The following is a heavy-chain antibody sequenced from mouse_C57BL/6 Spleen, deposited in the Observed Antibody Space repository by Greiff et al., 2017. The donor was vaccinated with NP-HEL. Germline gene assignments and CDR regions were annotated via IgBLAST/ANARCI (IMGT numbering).Heavy chain of an antibody. V-gene: IGHV3-6*01. D-gene: IGHD2-1*01. CDR1: GYSITSGYY. Sequence: EVQLQQSGPGLVKPSQSLSLTCSVTGYSITSGYYWNWIRQFPGNQLEWMGYISYDGSNNYNPTLKNRISITRDTSKNQFFLKLNSVTTEDTATYYCARVEGNYGAMDYWGQGTSDTVSS. J-gene: IGHJ4*01. CDR2: ISYDGSN. CDR3: ARVEGNYGAMDY.